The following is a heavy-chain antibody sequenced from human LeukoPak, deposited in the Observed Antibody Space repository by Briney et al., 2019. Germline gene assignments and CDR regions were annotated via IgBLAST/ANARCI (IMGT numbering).Heavy chain of an antibody. J-gene: IGHJ4*02. CDR2: IDPSDSYT. Sequence: GESLKISCKGSGYSFTSYWISWVRQMPGKGLEWMGKIDPSDSYTNYSPSFQGHVTISADKSISTAYLQWSSLKASDTAMYYCARGFYGSGSPFDYWGQGTLVTVSS. D-gene: IGHD3-10*01. CDR3: ARGFYGSGSPFDY. CDR1: GYSFTSYW. V-gene: IGHV5-10-1*01.